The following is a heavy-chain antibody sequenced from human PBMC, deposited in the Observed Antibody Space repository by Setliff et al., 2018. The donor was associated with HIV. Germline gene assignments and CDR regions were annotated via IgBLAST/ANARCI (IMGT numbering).Heavy chain of an antibody. J-gene: IGHJ4*02. CDR3: ARGMDYYDTSGYYQYYFDY. Sequence: GESLKISCAASGFTFSSYAMSWVRQAPGKGLEWVSAISGSGGSTYYADSVRGRFTISRDNSKNTLYLQMNSLRADDTAVYYCARGMDYYDTSGYYQYYFDYWGQGTLVTVSS. V-gene: IGHV3-23*01. CDR1: GFTFSSYA. CDR2: ISGSGGST. D-gene: IGHD3-22*01.